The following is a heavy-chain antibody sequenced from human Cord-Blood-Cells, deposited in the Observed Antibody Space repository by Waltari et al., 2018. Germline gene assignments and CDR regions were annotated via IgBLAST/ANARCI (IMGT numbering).Heavy chain of an antibody. J-gene: IGHJ6*02. CDR1: GYTLTELS. Sequence: QVQLVQSGAEVKKPGASVKVSCKVSGYTLTELSMHWVRQAPGKGPEWMGGFDPEDGETIYAQKFQGRVTMTEDTSTDTAYMELSSLRSEDTAVYYCATVGFYGSGSYYNYYYGMDVWGQGTTVTVSS. CDR3: ATVGFYGSGSYYNYYYGMDV. D-gene: IGHD3-10*01. V-gene: IGHV1-24*01. CDR2: FDPEDGET.